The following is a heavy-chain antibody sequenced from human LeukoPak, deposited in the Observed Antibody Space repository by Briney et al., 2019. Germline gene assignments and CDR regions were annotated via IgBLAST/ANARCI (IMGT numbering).Heavy chain of an antibody. CDR3: ARVNYDSSGYSYYFDH. D-gene: IGHD3-22*01. CDR2: IHYSGST. J-gene: IGHJ4*02. V-gene: IGHV4-59*01. CDR1: GGSIRSYY. Sequence: SETLSLTCSVSGGSIRSYYWSWIRQPPGKGLEWIGYIHYSGSTNYNPSLKSGVTISVDTSKNQFSLKLSSVTAADTAVYYCARVNYDSSGYSYYFDHWGQGALVTVSS.